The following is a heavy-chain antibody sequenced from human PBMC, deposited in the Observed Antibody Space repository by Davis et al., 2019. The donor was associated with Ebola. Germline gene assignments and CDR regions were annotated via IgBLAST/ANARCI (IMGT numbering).Heavy chain of an antibody. Sequence: AASVKVSCKASGGSFSSYTITWVRQAPGQGLEWMGRIIPILSKTNYAQKFQGRVTITADKSTSAAYLELSSLTSDDTAVYYCARGVLQGTFDVWGQGTMVTVSS. CDR1: GGSFSSYT. CDR2: IIPILSKT. D-gene: IGHD3-10*01. V-gene: IGHV1-69*08. CDR3: ARGVLQGTFDV. J-gene: IGHJ3*01.